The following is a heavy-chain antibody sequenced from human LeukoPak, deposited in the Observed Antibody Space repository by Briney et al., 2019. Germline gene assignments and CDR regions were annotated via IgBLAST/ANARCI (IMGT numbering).Heavy chain of an antibody. CDR2: ISSSSSYM. D-gene: IGHD2-15*01. CDR1: GFTFSSYS. CDR3: ARAATGYCSGGSCYSFDY. J-gene: IGHJ4*02. Sequence: PGGSLRLSCAASGFTFSSYSMNWVRQAPGKGLEWVSSISSSSSYMYYADSVKGRFTISRDNAKNSLYLQMNSLRAEDTAVYYCARAATGYCSGGSCYSFDYWGQGTLVTVSS. V-gene: IGHV3-21*01.